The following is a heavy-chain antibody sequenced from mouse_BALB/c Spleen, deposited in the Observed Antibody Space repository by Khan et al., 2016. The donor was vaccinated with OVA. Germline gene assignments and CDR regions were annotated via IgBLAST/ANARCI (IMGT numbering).Heavy chain of an antibody. Sequence: QVQLKESGPGLVAPSQSLSITCTVSGFSLTSYGVHWVRQPPGKGLEWLGVIWAGGSTFYNSALMSRLSFSKDNSKSQVFLKMNRRQTDDTAMYYCARLEDIWGQGTTLTVSS. CDR2: IWAGGST. J-gene: IGHJ2*01. CDR3: ARLEDI. V-gene: IGHV2-9*02. CDR1: GFSLTSYG. D-gene: IGHD1-3*01.